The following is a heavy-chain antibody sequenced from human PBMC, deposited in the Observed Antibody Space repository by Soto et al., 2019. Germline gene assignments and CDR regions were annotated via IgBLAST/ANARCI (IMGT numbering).Heavy chain of an antibody. CDR2: INGGSGNT. D-gene: IGHD3-3*01. CDR3: AKDGAISGLITLGY. CDR1: GYTFTAYD. J-gene: IGHJ4*02. V-gene: IGHV1-3*01. Sequence: QVQLVQSGAEVRKPGASVKVSCRASGYTFTAYDLHWVRQAPGQGLEWMVWINGGSGNTQHSQNLQGRVTITRDTSATTAYMELSSLRYEDTAVYYCAKDGAISGLITLGYWGQGTLVTVSS.